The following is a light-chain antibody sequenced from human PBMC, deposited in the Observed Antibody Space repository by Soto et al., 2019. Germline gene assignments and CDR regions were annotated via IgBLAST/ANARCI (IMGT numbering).Light chain of an antibody. CDR3: QSYDSSNHPWV. J-gene: IGLJ3*02. Sequence: NFMLTQPHSVSESPGKTVTISCTRSSGSFASNYVQWYQQRPGSAPTTVIYEDNQRPSGVPDRFSGSIDSSSNSASLTISGLKTEDEADYYCQSYDSSNHPWVFGGGTKLTVL. CDR1: SGSFASNY. CDR2: EDN. V-gene: IGLV6-57*03.